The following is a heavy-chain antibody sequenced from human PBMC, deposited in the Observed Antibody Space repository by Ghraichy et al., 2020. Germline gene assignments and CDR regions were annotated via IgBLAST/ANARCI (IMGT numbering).Heavy chain of an antibody. D-gene: IGHD5-18*01. CDR3: ARDGGYSYAYGGDY. J-gene: IGHJ4*02. V-gene: IGHV3-48*01. CDR2: ISSSSSTI. Sequence: LSLTCAASGFTFSSYSMNWVRQAPGKGLEWVSYISSSSSTIYYADSVKGRFTISRDNAKNSLYLQMNSLRAEDTAVYYCARDGGYSYAYGGDYWGQGTLVTVSS. CDR1: GFTFSSYS.